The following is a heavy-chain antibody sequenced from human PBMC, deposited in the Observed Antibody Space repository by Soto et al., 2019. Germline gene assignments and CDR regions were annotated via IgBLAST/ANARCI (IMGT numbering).Heavy chain of an antibody. D-gene: IGHD3-9*01. Sequence: GGALILSCAASGFTFSSYGMHWVRQAPGKGLEWVAVIWYDGSNKYYADSVKGPVTISRDNSKNTLYLQMNSPRAEDTAVYYCARDLCYDILTGYYNYYYYGMDVCGQVTTVTVPS. CDR2: IWYDGSNK. V-gene: IGHV3-33*01. CDR3: ARDLCYDILTGYYNYYYYGMDV. CDR1: GFTFSSYG. J-gene: IGHJ6*02.